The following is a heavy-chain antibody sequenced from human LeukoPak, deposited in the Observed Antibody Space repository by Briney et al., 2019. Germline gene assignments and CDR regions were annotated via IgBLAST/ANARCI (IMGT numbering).Heavy chain of an antibody. J-gene: IGHJ4*02. CDR3: AKYSHDSSGSYDY. CDR1: GFTFSSYA. Sequence: GGPLRLSCAASGFTFSSYAMSWVRQAPGKGLEWVSAISGSGGSTYYADSVKGRFTISRDNSKNTLYLQMNSLRAEDTAVYYCAKYSHDSSGSYDYWGQGTLVTVSS. D-gene: IGHD3-22*01. V-gene: IGHV3-23*01. CDR2: ISGSGGST.